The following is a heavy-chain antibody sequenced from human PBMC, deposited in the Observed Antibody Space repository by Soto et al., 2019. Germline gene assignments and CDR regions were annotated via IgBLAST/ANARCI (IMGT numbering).Heavy chain of an antibody. Sequence: PSETLSLTCTVSGGSISSYYWSWIRQPPGKGLEWIGYIYYSGSTNYNPSLKSRVTISVDTSKNQFSLKLSSVTAADTAVYYCARSYRRYCSGGSCFSYYYYHMDVCGKGTSVTVSS. D-gene: IGHD2-15*01. CDR2: IYYSGST. V-gene: IGHV4-59*01. CDR3: ARSYRRYCSGGSCFSYYYYHMDV. CDR1: GGSISSYY. J-gene: IGHJ6*03.